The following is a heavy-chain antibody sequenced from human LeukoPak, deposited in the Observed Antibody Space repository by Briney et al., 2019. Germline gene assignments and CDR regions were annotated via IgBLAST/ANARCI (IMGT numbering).Heavy chain of an antibody. J-gene: IGHJ4*02. Sequence: GGSLRLSCAASGFTFNNYVMSWVRQAPGKGLEWVSSVSGTGYSTYYADSVKGRFTISRDNFKNRLYLQMNSLRDDDTAVYYCAKDLRYSSSWPGDVDYCGQGTLVTVSS. D-gene: IGHD6-13*01. CDR3: AKDLRYSSSWPGDVDY. CDR2: VSGTGYST. V-gene: IGHV3-23*01. CDR1: GFTFNNYV.